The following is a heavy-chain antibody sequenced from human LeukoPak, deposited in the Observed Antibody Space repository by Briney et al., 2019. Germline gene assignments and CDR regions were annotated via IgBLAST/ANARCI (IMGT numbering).Heavy chain of an antibody. CDR3: ARDESIRDDGYYYYYMDV. CDR1: GFTFSSYW. V-gene: IGHV3-7*01. D-gene: IGHD5-24*01. Sequence: PGGSLRLSCAASGFTFSSYWMSWVRQAPGKGLEWVANIKQDGSEKYYVGSVKGRFTISRDNAKNSLYLQMNSLRAEDTAVYYCARDESIRDDGYYYYYMDVWGKGTTVTVSS. J-gene: IGHJ6*03. CDR2: IKQDGSEK.